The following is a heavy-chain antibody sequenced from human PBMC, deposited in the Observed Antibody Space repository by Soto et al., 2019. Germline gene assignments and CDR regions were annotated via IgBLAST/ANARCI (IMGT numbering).Heavy chain of an antibody. CDR1: GFTFSDYW. V-gene: IGHV3-7*01. CDR3: VRRLRDVRDSFDH. CDR2: INPDGSEA. D-gene: IGHD2-21*02. Sequence: PGGSLRLSCQVSGFTFSDYWMTWVRQAAEKGLEWVANINPDGSEANYGDSVKGRFTISRDNAQSTLSLQLDSLRVEDTAVYYCVRRLRDVRDSFDHWGQATLVTVSS. J-gene: IGHJ4*02.